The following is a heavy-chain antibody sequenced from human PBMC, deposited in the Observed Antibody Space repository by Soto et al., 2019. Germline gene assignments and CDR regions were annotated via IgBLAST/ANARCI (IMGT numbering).Heavy chain of an antibody. J-gene: IGHJ5*02. CDR3: ARVSTITMEEVDWFDA. Sequence: SETLSLTCTVSGGSISSGDYYWSWIRQPPGKGLEWIGYIYYSGSTYYNPSLKSRVTISVDTSKNQFSLKLSSVTAADTAVYYCARVSTITMEEVDWFDAWGQGTLVTVSS. CDR2: IYYSGST. CDR1: GGSISSGDYY. D-gene: IGHD3-10*01. V-gene: IGHV4-30-4*01.